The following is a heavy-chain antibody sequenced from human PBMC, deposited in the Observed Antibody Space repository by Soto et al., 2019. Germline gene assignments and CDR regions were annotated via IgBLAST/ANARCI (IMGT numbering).Heavy chain of an antibody. J-gene: IGHJ5*02. CDR3: AGSGSYQNWFDP. CDR2: IYHSGGT. V-gene: IGHV4-4*02. CDR1: GGSISSSNW. Sequence: QVQLQESGPGLVKPSGTLSLTCAVSGGSISSSNWWSWVRQPPGKGLEWIGEIYHSGGTNYNPSRKSRGTISVDKSKNQFPLELSSVTAAATAVYYGAGSGSYQNWFDPWGQGTLVTVSS. D-gene: IGHD3-10*01.